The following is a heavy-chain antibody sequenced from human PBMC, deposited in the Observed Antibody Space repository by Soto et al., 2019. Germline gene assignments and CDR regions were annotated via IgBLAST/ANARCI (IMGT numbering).Heavy chain of an antibody. CDR3: ALFPSCATNRCPSWNYAVDY. Sequence: QVRLVQSGAEVEKPGASVKVSCKASGYTFTGYAMHWVRQAPGQGREWMGWINPNSGGTKYEKQFQGRVTLTRDTSLSTAYNELNSLRSDDTAVYYCALFPSCATNRCPSWNYAVDYWGQGTLVIISS. CDR2: INPNSGGT. V-gene: IGHV1-2*02. CDR1: GYTFTGYA. D-gene: IGHD1-7*01. J-gene: IGHJ4*02.